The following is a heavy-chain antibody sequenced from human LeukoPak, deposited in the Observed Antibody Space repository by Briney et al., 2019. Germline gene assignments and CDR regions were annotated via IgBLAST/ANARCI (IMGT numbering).Heavy chain of an antibody. CDR3: ARDLAGHYYGSGSSFDY. CDR1: GFTFSSYS. J-gene: IGHJ4*02. CDR2: ISSSSSYI. D-gene: IGHD3-10*01. Sequence: GGSLRLSCAASGFTFSSYSMNWVRQAPGKGLEWVSSISSSSSYIYYADSVKGRFTISRDNAKNSLYLQMNSLRAEDTAVYYCARDLAGHYYGSGSSFDYWGQGTLVTVST. V-gene: IGHV3-21*01.